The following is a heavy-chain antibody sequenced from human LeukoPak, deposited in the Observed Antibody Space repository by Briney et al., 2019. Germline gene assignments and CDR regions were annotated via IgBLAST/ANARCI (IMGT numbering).Heavy chain of an antibody. Sequence: GRPLRLSCAASGFTVSSNYMSWVRQAPGKGLEWVSVIYSGGSTYYADSVKGRFTISRDNSKNTLYLQMNSLRAEDTAVYYCASEVGATTTDYWGQGTLVTVSS. V-gene: IGHV3-66*02. CDR3: ASEVGATTTDY. D-gene: IGHD1-26*01. CDR1: GFTVSSNY. CDR2: IYSGGST. J-gene: IGHJ4*02.